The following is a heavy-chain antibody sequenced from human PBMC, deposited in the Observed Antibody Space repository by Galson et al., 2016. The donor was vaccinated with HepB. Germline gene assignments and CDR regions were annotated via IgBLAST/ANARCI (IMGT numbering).Heavy chain of an antibody. CDR3: ARTSPFNTGTFDY. V-gene: IGHV6-1*01. CDR2: TYYKSKWYN. D-gene: IGHD1-7*01. Sequence: CAISGDSVSSTSANWNWIRQSPSRGLEWLGRTYYKSKWYNDYAVSVQSRITINPDTSKNQFSLQLDSMTPEDTAVYYCARTSPFNTGTFDYRGQGTLVTVSS. CDR1: GDSVSSTSAN. J-gene: IGHJ4*02.